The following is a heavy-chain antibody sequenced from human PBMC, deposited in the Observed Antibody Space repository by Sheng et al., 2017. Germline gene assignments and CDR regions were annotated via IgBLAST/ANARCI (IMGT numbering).Heavy chain of an antibody. CDR1: GGSISSNSYY. CDR2: VYYSGST. V-gene: IGHV4-39*07. D-gene: IGHD3-22*01. Sequence: QLHLQESGPGLVKPSETLSLTCIVSGGSISSNSYYWGWIRQPPGKGLEWIGSVYYSGSTYYNPSLKSRVTISVDTSKNQFSLKLSSVTAADTAVYYCARDTVISGYYYRCFDPWGQGTLVTFSS. CDR3: ARDTVISGYYYRCFDP. J-gene: IGHJ5*02.